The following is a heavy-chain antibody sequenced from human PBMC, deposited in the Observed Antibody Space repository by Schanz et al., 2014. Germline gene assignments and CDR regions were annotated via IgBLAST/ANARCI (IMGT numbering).Heavy chain of an antibody. J-gene: IGHJ6*02. Sequence: QVQLVESGGGLVKPGGSLRLSCAASGFTFSDYYMNWIRQAPGKGLEWVSYISNSGYTIYYADSVKGRFTISRDNAKNSCYSKMNSLSAEDTAVYSCARAPPPYSSSPYYWYYGMDVWGQGTTVTVSS. CDR2: ISNSGYTI. CDR1: GFTFSDYY. D-gene: IGHD6-6*01. CDR3: ARAPPPYSSSPYYWYYGMDV. V-gene: IGHV3-11*01.